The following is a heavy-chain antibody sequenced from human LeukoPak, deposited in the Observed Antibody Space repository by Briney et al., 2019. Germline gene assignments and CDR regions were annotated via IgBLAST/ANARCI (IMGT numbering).Heavy chain of an antibody. D-gene: IGHD6-19*01. Sequence: ASVKVSCKASGGTLSTYAISWVRQAPGQRLEWMGWINAGNGNTKYSQKFQGRVTITRDTSASTAYMELSSLRSEDTAVYYCARGQWPVGVDYWGQGTLVTVSS. CDR2: INAGNGNT. CDR3: ARGQWPVGVDY. CDR1: GGTLSTYA. V-gene: IGHV1-3*01. J-gene: IGHJ4*02.